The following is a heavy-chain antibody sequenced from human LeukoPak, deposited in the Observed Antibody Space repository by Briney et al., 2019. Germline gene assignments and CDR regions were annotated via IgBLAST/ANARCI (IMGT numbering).Heavy chain of an antibody. CDR3: VRDLMGSGSTTAYLHH. CDR1: GFTFTDYS. V-gene: IGHV3-21*01. J-gene: IGHJ1*01. CDR2: ISRRSRHV. Sequence: GGSLRLSCTASGFTFTDYSMNWVRQAPGKGLEWVSSISRRSRHVYYAGSVKGRFTISRDDAKNSLYLQMNSLRAEDMAVYFCVRDLMGSGSTTAYLHHWGQGTLVTVSS. D-gene: IGHD1-1*01.